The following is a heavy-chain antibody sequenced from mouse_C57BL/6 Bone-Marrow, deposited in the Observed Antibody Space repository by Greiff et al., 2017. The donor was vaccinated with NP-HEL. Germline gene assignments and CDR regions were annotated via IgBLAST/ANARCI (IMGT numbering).Heavy chain of an antibody. CDR1: GYAFTNYL. Sequence: QVQLQQSGAELVRPGTSVKVSCKASGYAFTNYLIEWVKQRPGQGLEWIGVINPGSGGTNYNEKFKGKATLTADKSSSTAYMQLSSLTSEDSAVYFCARSPYYSNPSWFAYWGQGTLVTVSA. V-gene: IGHV1-54*01. CDR3: ARSPYYSNPSWFAY. J-gene: IGHJ3*01. CDR2: INPGSGGT. D-gene: IGHD2-5*01.